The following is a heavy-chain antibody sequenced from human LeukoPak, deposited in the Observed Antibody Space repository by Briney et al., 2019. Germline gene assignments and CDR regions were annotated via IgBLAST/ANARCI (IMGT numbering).Heavy chain of an antibody. D-gene: IGHD3-22*01. Sequence: AASVKVSCKASGYTFTSYDINWVRQATGQGLEWMGWMNPNSGNTGYAQKFQGRVTMTRDMSTSTVYMELSSLRSEDTAVYYCARCDSSGYSYDAFDIWGQGTMVTVSS. CDR1: GYTFTSYD. J-gene: IGHJ3*02. CDR2: MNPNSGNT. CDR3: ARCDSSGYSYDAFDI. V-gene: IGHV1-8*01.